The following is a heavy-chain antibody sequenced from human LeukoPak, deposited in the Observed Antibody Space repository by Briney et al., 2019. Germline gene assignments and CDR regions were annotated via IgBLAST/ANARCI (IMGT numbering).Heavy chain of an antibody. D-gene: IGHD3-16*01. V-gene: IGHV3-23*01. Sequence: GGSLRLSCTASGFTFSSYAMSWVRQAPGKGLEWVSANSGSGGSTYYADSVKGRFTISRDNSKNTLYLQVNSLRVEDTAVYYCAKDGGALPYDAFDIWGQGTRVTVSS. CDR3: AKDGGALPYDAFDI. J-gene: IGHJ3*02. CDR2: NSGSGGST. CDR1: GFTFSSYA.